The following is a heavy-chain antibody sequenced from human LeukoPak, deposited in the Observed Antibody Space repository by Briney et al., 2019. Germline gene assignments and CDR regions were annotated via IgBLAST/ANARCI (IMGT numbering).Heavy chain of an antibody. D-gene: IGHD3-22*01. CDR2: IYTSGST. J-gene: IGHJ4*02. V-gene: IGHV4-61*02. Sequence: PSETLSLTCTVSGGSISSGCYYWSWIRQPAGKGLEWIGRIYTSGSTNYNPSLKSRVTISVDTSKNQFSLKLSSVTAADTAVYYCARSGLTYYYDSSGYYYLGYWGQGTLVTVSS. CDR1: GGSISSGCYY. CDR3: ARSGLTYYYDSSGYYYLGY.